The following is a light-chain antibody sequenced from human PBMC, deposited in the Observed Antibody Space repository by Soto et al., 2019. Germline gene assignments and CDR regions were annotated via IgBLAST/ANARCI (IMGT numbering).Light chain of an antibody. J-gene: IGKJ1*01. CDR1: QSVSRRY. CDR3: QQYNNWPRT. CDR2: GAS. Sequence: EIGMTKSPATLSVSPGERATLSCGASQSVSRRYLAWYQQKNCQAPRLVIYGASSWATGIPERLSGSGYGTDLTITISRMENEDFEVYYCQQYNNWPRTFGQGTKVDIK. V-gene: IGKV3D-20*01.